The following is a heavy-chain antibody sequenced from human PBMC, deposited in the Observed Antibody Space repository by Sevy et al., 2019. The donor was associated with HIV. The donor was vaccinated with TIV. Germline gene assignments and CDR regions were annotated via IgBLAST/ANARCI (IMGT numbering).Heavy chain of an antibody. Sequence: PGGSLRLSCAASGLTFSDYYMSWIRQAPGKGLEWLSYISSSGTTLYSADSVKGRFAISRDNAKNSLYLQMNSLRAEDTAVYFCVGRRYSYTCSWSYHFDYWGQGALVTVSS. CDR3: VGRRYSYTCSWSYHFDY. V-gene: IGHV3-11*01. CDR2: ISSSGTTL. D-gene: IGHD5-18*01. CDR1: GLTFSDYY. J-gene: IGHJ4*02.